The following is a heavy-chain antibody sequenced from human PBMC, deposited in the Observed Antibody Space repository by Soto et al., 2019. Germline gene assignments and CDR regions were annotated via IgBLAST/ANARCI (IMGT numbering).Heavy chain of an antibody. CDR2: INAGNGNT. J-gene: IGHJ5*02. Sequence: ASVNVSCKASGYTFTSYAMHWVRQAPGQRLEWMGWINAGNGNTKYSQKFQGRVTITRDTSASTAYMELSSLRSEDTAVYYCARDRAVAGKAWFDPWGQGTLVTVSS. CDR3: ARDRAVAGKAWFDP. V-gene: IGHV1-3*01. CDR1: GYTFTSYA. D-gene: IGHD6-19*01.